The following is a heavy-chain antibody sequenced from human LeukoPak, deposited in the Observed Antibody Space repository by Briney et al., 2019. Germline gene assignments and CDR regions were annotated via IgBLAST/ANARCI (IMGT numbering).Heavy chain of an antibody. J-gene: IGHJ4*02. D-gene: IGHD6-19*01. CDR2: IHSGGST. CDR1: GFTVSSNY. Sequence: GGSLRLSCAASGFTVSSNYMSWVRQAPGKGLEWVSVIHSGGSTYYADSVKGRFTISRDNSKNTLYLQMNSLRAEDTAVYYCARGLAVGLMDYWGQGTLVTVSS. CDR3: ARGLAVGLMDY. V-gene: IGHV3-66*01.